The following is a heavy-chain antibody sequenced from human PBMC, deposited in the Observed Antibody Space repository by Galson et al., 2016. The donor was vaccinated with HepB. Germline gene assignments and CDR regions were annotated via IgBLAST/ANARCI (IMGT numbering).Heavy chain of an antibody. V-gene: IGHV3-21*01. D-gene: IGHD1-7*01. Sequence: SLRLSCAASGFTFSSYSMHWVRQAPGKGLEWVSSISSSSSYIYYADSVKGRFTIPRDNAKNSLYLQMNSLRAEDTAVYYCARASGYNWNYLMIFNYFDYWGQGTLVTVSS. CDR3: ARASGYNWNYLMIFNYFDY. J-gene: IGHJ4*02. CDR1: GFTFSSYS. CDR2: ISSSSSYI.